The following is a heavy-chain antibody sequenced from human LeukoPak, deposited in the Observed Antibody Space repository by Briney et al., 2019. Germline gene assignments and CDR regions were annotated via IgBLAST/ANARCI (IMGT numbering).Heavy chain of an antibody. J-gene: IGHJ4*02. Sequence: GASVKVSCKASGYTFTSYDINWVRQATGQGLEWMGWMNPNSGNTGYAQKFQGRVTMTRNTSISTAYMELSSLRSEDTAVYYCARDYESGYYDSSGYYDDYWGQGTLVTVSS. D-gene: IGHD3-22*01. V-gene: IGHV1-8*01. CDR3: ARDYESGYYDSSGYYDDY. CDR2: MNPNSGNT. CDR1: GYTFTSYD.